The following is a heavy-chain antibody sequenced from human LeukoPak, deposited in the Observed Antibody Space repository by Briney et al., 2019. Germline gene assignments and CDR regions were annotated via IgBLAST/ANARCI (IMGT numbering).Heavy chain of an antibody. CDR2: INPNSGGT. CDR3: ARSAGGSYYYYMDV. Sequence: GASVKVSCKASGYTFTGYYMHWVRQAPGQGLEWMGRINPNSGGTNYAQKFQGRVTMTRDTSISTAYMELSSLRSEDTAVYYCARSAGGSYYYYMDVWGKGTTVTVSS. J-gene: IGHJ6*03. V-gene: IGHV1-2*06. D-gene: IGHD3-16*01. CDR1: GYTFTGYY.